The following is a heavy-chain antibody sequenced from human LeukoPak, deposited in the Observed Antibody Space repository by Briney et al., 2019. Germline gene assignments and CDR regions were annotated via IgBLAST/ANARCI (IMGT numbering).Heavy chain of an antibody. J-gene: IGHJ4*02. CDR2: ISSGGIT. Sequence: GGSLRLSCAASGFTFNSYAMNWVRRAPGKGLEWVSTISSGGITYYAGSVKGRFTISRDNPKNTLYLQMNNLRADDTALYYCAKPLNHHDPYASLDYWGQGTQVTVSS. CDR1: GFTFNSYA. V-gene: IGHV3-23*01. D-gene: IGHD3-22*01. CDR3: AKPLNHHDPYASLDY.